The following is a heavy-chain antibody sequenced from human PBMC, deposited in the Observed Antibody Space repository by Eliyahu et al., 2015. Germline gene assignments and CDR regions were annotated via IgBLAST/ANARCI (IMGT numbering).Heavy chain of an antibody. V-gene: IGHV3-7*01. D-gene: IGHD3-10*01. CDR1: GFTFSSYW. CDR3: ARFIDRGFWFDP. Sequence: EVQLVESGGGLVQPGGSLRLSCAASGFTFSSYWMSWVRQAPGKGLEWVANIKEDGSEKYYVDSVKGRFTISRENAKNSMYLQMNSLRAEDTAVYYXXARFIDRGFWFDPWGQGTLVTVSS. CDR2: IKEDGSEK. J-gene: IGHJ5*02.